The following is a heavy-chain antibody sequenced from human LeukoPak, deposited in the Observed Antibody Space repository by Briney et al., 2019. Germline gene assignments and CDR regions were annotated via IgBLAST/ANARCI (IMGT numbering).Heavy chain of an antibody. Sequence: GGSLRLSCEGSGFIFSNYGMNWVRQAPGKGLEWVSAISGSGGSTYYADSVKGRFTISRDNSKNTLYLQMNSLRVEDTAVYYCAKTMVRGVIEPSRAFDIWGQGTMVTVSS. CDR3: AKTMVRGVIEPSRAFDI. CDR2: ISGSGGST. J-gene: IGHJ3*02. D-gene: IGHD3-10*01. V-gene: IGHV3-23*01. CDR1: GFIFSNYG.